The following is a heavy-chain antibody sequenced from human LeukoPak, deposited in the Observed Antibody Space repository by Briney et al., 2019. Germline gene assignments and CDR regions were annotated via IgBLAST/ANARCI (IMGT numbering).Heavy chain of an antibody. D-gene: IGHD3-10*01. CDR1: GGSFSGYY. V-gene: IGHV4-34*01. CDR2: INHSGST. J-gene: IGHJ5*02. CDR3: ARGGPYGSGSYYKYNWFDP. Sequence: SETLSLTCAVYGGSFSGYYWSWIRQPPGKGLEWIGEINHSGSTSYNPSLKSRVTISVDTSKNQFSLKLSSVTAADTAVYYCARGGPYGSGSYYKYNWFDPWGQGTLVTVSS.